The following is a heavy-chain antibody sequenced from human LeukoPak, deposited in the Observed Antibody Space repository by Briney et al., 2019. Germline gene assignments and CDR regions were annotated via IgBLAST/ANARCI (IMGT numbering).Heavy chain of an antibody. CDR1: GFTFSTYW. CDR3: ARGYCSSTNCYKNWFDP. Sequence: GGSLRLSCAASGFTFSTYWMNWVRQAPGKGLEWVANIKHDGSEINYMDSVKGRFTISRDNAKNSLYLQMTSLRTEDTAVYYCARGYCSSTNCYKNWFDPWGQGTLVIVSS. D-gene: IGHD2-2*02. CDR2: IKHDGSEI. V-gene: IGHV3-7*05. J-gene: IGHJ5*02.